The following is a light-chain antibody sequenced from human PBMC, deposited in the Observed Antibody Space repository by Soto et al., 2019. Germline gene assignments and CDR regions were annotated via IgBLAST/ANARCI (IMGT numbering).Light chain of an antibody. J-gene: IGLJ2*01. V-gene: IGLV1-51*01. Sequence: QCVLTQAPSVSAAPGQKVTISCSGSSSNVGNNFVSWYQQFPGTAPKLLIFDNNQRPSGIPDRFFGSKSGTSATLAITGPQTGDEAVYYCGTWDTKLSAVVFGGGTKLTVL. CDR1: SSNVGNNF. CDR3: GTWDTKLSAVV. CDR2: DNN.